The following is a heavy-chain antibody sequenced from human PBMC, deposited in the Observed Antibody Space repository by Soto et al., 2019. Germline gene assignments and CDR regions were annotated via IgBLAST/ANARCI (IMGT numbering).Heavy chain of an antibody. CDR3: AKDNYYDSSGQGPWFDP. J-gene: IGHJ5*02. D-gene: IGHD3-22*01. Sequence: GGSLRLSCAASGLTFSSYGMHWVRQAPGKGLEWVAVISYDGSNKYYADSVKGRFTISRDNSKNTLYLQMNSLRAEDTAVYYCAKDNYYDSSGQGPWFDPWGQGTLVTVSS. CDR1: GLTFSSYG. V-gene: IGHV3-30*18. CDR2: ISYDGSNK.